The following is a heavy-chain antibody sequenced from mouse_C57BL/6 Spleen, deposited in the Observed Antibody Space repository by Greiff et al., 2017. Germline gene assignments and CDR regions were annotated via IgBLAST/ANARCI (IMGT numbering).Heavy chain of an antibody. J-gene: IGHJ4*01. CDR1: GYTVPSYW. D-gene: IGHD1-1*01. Sequence: QVQLQQPWTDLFQPRASVPLSCKASGYTVPSYWMQFFHQRPGRCLSFLGNLTPSNGGTPYTEKFKSKATLTVDTSSSTAYMQLSSLTSEDSAVYYCARFNYGSSYENAMDYWGQGTSVTVSS. CDR3: ARFNYGSSYENAMDY. V-gene: IGHV1-53*01. CDR2: LTPSNGGT.